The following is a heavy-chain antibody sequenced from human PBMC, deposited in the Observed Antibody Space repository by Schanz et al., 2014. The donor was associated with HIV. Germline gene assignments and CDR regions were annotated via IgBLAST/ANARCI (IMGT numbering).Heavy chain of an antibody. V-gene: IGHV1-18*01. Sequence: QVHLVQSGGEVKKPGASVRVSCKASGYTFTKYYINWVRQAPGQGLEWMGLISPYTGYTNYAQKFQGRVTMTTDTSTSTAYMELRSLKSEDTAMYYCASSRPMGLEIDFWGQGTLVTVSS. D-gene: IGHD1-1*01. CDR3: ASSRPMGLEIDF. CDR1: GYTFTKYY. J-gene: IGHJ4*02. CDR2: ISPYTGYT.